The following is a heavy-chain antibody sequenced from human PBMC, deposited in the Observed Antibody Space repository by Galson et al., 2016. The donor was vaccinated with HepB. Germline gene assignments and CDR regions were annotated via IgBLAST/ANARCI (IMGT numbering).Heavy chain of an antibody. CDR2: LNPDGTTT. J-gene: IGHJ3*01. D-gene: IGHD6-6*01. V-gene: IGHV3-74*01. CDR1: GFTFGSYW. CDR3: SFGQSSAFGTFDV. Sequence: SLRLSCAASGFTFGSYWMYWVRQAPGKGPEWVSRLNPDGTTTNYADPVKGRFTIPRDNAKNTVYLQLNSLRVEDTAVYYCSFGQSSAFGTFDVWGQGTMVAVSS.